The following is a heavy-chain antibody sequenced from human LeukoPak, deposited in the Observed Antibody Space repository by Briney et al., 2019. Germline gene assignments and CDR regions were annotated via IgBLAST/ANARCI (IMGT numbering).Heavy chain of an antibody. D-gene: IGHD6-13*01. CDR1: GYSFTSYW. Sequence: GESLKISCKGSGYSFTSYWIGWVRRIPGKGLEWMGIFYPGDSDTRYSPSFQGQVTISADKSISTAYLQWSSLKASDTAMYYCARQGGSSWSYYYYGMDVWGQGTTVTVSS. CDR2: FYPGDSDT. J-gene: IGHJ6*02. CDR3: ARQGGSSWSYYYYGMDV. V-gene: IGHV5-51*01.